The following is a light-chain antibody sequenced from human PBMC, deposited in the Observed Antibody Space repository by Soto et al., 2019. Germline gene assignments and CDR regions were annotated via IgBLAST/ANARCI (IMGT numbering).Light chain of an antibody. Sequence: EVVLTQSPATQSLSPGERATLSCRASQNVNNNYLAWYQLKPGQAPRLLIPAASDSGTDIPDRFSGSGSGTDFTLTISRLDPEDFAVYSCLQYCNSPYTFGQGTKLEI. J-gene: IGKJ2*01. CDR2: AAS. V-gene: IGKV3-20*01. CDR1: QNVNNNY. CDR3: LQYCNSPYT.